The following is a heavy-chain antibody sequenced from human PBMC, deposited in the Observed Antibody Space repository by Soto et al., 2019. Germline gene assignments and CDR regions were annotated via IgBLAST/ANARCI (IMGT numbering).Heavy chain of an antibody. V-gene: IGHV3-33*06. CDR1: GFTFSSYG. D-gene: IGHD3-10*01. Sequence: GGSLRLSCAASGFTFSSYGMHWVRQAPGKGLEWVAVIWYDGSNKYYADSVKGRFTISRDNSKNTLYLQMNSLRAEDTAVYYCAKGLLWFGELFPRFYYYGMDVWGQGTTVTVSS. CDR2: IWYDGSNK. CDR3: AKGLLWFGELFPRFYYYGMDV. J-gene: IGHJ6*02.